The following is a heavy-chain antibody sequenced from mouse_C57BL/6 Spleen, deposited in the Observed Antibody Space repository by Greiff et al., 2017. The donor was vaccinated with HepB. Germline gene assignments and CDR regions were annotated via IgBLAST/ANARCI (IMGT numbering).Heavy chain of an antibody. CDR2: ISYDGSN. CDR1: GYSITSGYY. V-gene: IGHV3-6*01. J-gene: IGHJ4*01. D-gene: IGHD4-1*01. CDR3: AREANWDGDYYAMDY. Sequence: EVKLQESGPGLVKPSQSLSLTCSVTGYSITSGYYWNWIRQFPGNKLEWMGYISYDGSNNYNPSLKNRISITRDTSKNQFFLKLNSVTTEDTATYYWAREANWDGDYYAMDYWGQGTSVTVSS.